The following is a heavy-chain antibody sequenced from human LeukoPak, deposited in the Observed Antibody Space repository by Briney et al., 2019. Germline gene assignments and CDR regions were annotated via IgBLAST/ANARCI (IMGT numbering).Heavy chain of an antibody. J-gene: IGHJ6*03. D-gene: IGHD6-6*01. CDR2: ISWNSGDI. CDR1: GFAFDDYV. CDR3: AKGQLGYYYYMDV. Sequence: GGSLRLSCAASGFAFDDYVMHWVRQAPGKGLEWVSGISWNSGDIAYADSVKGRFTISRDNAKSSLYLLMNSLRTEDSALYYCAKGQLGYYYYMDVWGKGTTVTVSS. V-gene: IGHV3-9*01.